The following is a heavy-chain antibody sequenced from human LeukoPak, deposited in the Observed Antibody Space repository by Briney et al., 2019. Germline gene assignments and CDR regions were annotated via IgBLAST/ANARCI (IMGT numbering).Heavy chain of an antibody. V-gene: IGHV4-59*01. CDR2: IYYSGST. D-gene: IGHD6-13*01. Sequence: SETLSLTCTVSGGSISSYYWSWTRQPPGKGLEWIGYIYYSGSTNYNPSLKSRVTISVDTSKNQFSLKLSSVTAADTAVYYCATDIAAAGTAFDIWGQGTMVTVSS. CDR1: GGSISSYY. J-gene: IGHJ3*02. CDR3: ATDIAAAGTAFDI.